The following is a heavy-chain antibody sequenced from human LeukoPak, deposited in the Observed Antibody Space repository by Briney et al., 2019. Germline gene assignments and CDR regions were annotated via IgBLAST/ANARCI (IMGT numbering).Heavy chain of an antibody. J-gene: IGHJ4*02. D-gene: IGHD3-22*01. CDR2: TYYRSKWYN. CDR3: ARRRSLYYYDSSGSPPGNYFDY. V-gene: IGHV6-1*01. Sequence: SQTLSLTCAISGDSVSSNSAAWNWIRQSPSRGLEWLGRTYYRSKWYNDYAVSVKSRITINPDTSKNQFSLQLNSVTPEDTAVYYCARRRSLYYYDSSGSPPGNYFDYWGQGTLVTVSS. CDR1: GDSVSSNSAA.